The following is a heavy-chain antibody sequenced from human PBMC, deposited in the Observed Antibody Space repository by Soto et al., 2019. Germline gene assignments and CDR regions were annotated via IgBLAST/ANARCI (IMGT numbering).Heavy chain of an antibody. V-gene: IGHV3-30-3*01. J-gene: IGHJ4*02. CDR3: VGVNAPTFDY. CDR1: GFTFSSYA. Sequence: GGSLRLSCAASGFTFSSYAMHWVRQAPGKGLEWVAVISYDGSNKYYADSVKGRFTISRDNSKNTLYLQMNSLRAEDTAVYYCVGVNAPTFDYWGQGTLVTVSS. CDR2: ISYDGSNK. D-gene: IGHD2-8*01.